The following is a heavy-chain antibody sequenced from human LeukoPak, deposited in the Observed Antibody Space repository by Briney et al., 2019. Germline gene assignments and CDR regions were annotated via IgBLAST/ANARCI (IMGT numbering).Heavy chain of an antibody. V-gene: IGHV4-59*01. CDR2: VYYRGST. CDR3: ARDMTRAVPIPGTYYYAYAMDV. J-gene: IGHJ6*02. Sequence: PSETLSLTCTVSGDSISSYFWNWIRQSPGKGLEWVGYVYYRGSTNYNPSLKSRVTISVDTSKNQFSLELSSVTAADTAVYYCARDMTRAVPIPGTYYYAYAMDVWGQGTTVTVSS. D-gene: IGHD6-13*01. CDR1: GDSISSYF.